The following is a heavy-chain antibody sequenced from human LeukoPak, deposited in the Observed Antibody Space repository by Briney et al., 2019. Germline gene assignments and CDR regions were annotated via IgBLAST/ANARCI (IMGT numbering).Heavy chain of an antibody. CDR3: ARDSEPRGLRWFDP. Sequence: ASVKVSCKASGYTFTGCYMHWVRQAPGQGLEWMGWINPNSGGTNYAQKFQGRVTMTRDTSISTAYMELSRLRSDDTAVYYCARDSEPRGLRWFDPWGQGTLVTVSS. CDR2: INPNSGGT. J-gene: IGHJ5*02. V-gene: IGHV1-2*02. CDR1: GYTFTGCY. D-gene: IGHD1-14*01.